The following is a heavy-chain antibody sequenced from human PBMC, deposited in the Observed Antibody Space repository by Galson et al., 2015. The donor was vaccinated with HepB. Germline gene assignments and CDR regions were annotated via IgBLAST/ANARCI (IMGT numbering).Heavy chain of an antibody. J-gene: IGHJ5*02. Sequence: SVKVSCKVSGYTLTELSMHWVRQAPGKGLEWMGGFDPEDGETIYAQKFQGRVTMTEDTSTDTAYMELSSLRSEDTAVYYCATELVVVVPAAIGVVYGSWFDPWGQGTLVTVSS. CDR1: GYTLTELS. CDR2: FDPEDGET. D-gene: IGHD2-2*02. V-gene: IGHV1-24*01. CDR3: ATELVVVVPAAIGVVYGSWFDP.